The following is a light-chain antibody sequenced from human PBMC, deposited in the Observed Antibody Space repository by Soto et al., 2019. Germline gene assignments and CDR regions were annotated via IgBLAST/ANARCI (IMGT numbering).Light chain of an antibody. Sequence: EIVLTQSPGTLSLSPGERATLSCRASQSVSSNYLAWYQQKPGQAPRLLIYGASIRATGLPDRFSGSGSGTDFTLTISRLEPEDFAVYYCQQYGSSPLTFGGGTKVEIK. CDR2: GAS. V-gene: IGKV3-20*01. J-gene: IGKJ4*01. CDR3: QQYGSSPLT. CDR1: QSVSSNY.